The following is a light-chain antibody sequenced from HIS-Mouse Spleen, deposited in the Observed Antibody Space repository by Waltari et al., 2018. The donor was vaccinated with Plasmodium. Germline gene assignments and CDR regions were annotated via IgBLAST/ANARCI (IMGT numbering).Light chain of an antibody. Sequence: SYELTQPPSVSVSPGQTARITCSGTALPKQYAYWYQQKPGQAPVLVIYKDSERPSGIPERFSGSSSGTTVTLTISGVQAEDEADYYCQTWGTGMVFGGGTKLTVL. V-gene: IGLV3-25*03. CDR3: QTWGTGMV. CDR1: ALPKQY. CDR2: KDS. J-gene: IGLJ3*02.